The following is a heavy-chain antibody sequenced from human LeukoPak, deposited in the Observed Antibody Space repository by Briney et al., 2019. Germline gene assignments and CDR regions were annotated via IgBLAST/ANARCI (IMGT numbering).Heavy chain of an antibody. CDR3: ARGPGITGTYYYYGMDV. CDR2: IKQDGSEK. J-gene: IGHJ6*02. CDR1: GFTFSSYW. V-gene: IGHV3-7*01. D-gene: IGHD1-20*01. Sequence: GGSLRLSCAASGFTFSSYWMSWVRQAPGKGLEWVANIKQDGSEKYYVDSVKGRFTISRDNAKNSLYLQMNSLRAEDTAVYYCARGPGITGTYYYYGMDVWGQGTRSPSP.